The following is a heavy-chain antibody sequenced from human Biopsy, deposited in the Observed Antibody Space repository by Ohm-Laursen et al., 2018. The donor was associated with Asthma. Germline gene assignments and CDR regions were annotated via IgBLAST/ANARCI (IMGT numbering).Heavy chain of an antibody. CDR2: IHHSGTS. Sequence: TLSLTCIVSGDSITSGGCCWNWIRQHPGKGLEWIGYIHHSGTSCFNPSLKSRVSFSRDTSKNQFSLRLSSVTAADTAMYYCARIPRRSGSYFVDYWGQGTLVTVSS. J-gene: IGHJ4*02. CDR3: ARIPRRSGSYFVDY. CDR1: GDSITSGGCC. V-gene: IGHV4-31*03. D-gene: IGHD3-22*01.